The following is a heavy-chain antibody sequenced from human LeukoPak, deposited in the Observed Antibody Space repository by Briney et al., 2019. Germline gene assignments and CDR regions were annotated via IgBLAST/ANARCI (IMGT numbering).Heavy chain of an antibody. J-gene: IGHJ4*02. CDR3: ARDRTYDFWSGYFPDY. D-gene: IGHD3-3*01. Sequence: PGGSLRLSCAASGFTFSSYWMHWVRQAPGKGLVWVSRINSDGSSTSYADSEKGRFTISRDNAKNTLYLQMNSLRAEDTAVYYCARDRTYDFWSGYFPDYWGQGTLVTVSS. CDR2: INSDGSST. V-gene: IGHV3-74*01. CDR1: GFTFSSYW.